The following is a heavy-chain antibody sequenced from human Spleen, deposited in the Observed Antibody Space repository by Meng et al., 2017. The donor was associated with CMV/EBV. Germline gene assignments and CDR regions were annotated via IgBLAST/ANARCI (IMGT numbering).Heavy chain of an antibody. Sequence: LSLTCAASGFTFSSYWMHWVRQAPGKGLEWVSSINGNGNYIYYADSVKGRFTISRDNAKNSLYLEMSSLRAEDTAVYYCARRYPAVVVAATKEDYWGQGTLVTVSS. CDR3: ARRYPAVVVAATKEDY. CDR1: GFTFSSYW. D-gene: IGHD2-15*01. J-gene: IGHJ4*02. V-gene: IGHV3-21*01. CDR2: INGNGNYI.